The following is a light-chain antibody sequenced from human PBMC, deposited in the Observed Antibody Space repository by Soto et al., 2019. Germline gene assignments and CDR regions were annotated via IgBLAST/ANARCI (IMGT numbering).Light chain of an antibody. J-gene: IGLJ2*01. CDR3: SSDAGSNNLV. CDR1: SSDVGGYNY. V-gene: IGLV2-8*01. CDR2: EVS. Sequence: QSVLTQPPSASGSPGQSVTISCTGTSSDVGGYNYVSWYQQHPGKAPKLMIYEVSKRPSGVPDRFSGSKSGNTASLTVSGVXAEXXADYYCSSDAGSNNLVFGGGTKLTVL.